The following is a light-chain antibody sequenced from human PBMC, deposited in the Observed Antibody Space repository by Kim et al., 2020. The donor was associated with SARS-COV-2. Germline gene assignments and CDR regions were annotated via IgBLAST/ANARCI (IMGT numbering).Light chain of an antibody. CDR1: SLRSYY. J-gene: IGLJ1*01. CDR3: NSRASSGNHPGV. CDR2: GKN. V-gene: IGLV3-19*01. Sequence: SSELTQDHAVSVALGQTVRITCQGDSLRSYYASWYQQKPGQAPVLVIYGKNNRPSGIPDRFSGSSSGNTASLTITGAQAEDEADYYCNSRASSGNHPGVF.